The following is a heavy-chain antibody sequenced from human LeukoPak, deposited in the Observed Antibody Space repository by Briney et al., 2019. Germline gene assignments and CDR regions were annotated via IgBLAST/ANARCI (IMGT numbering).Heavy chain of an antibody. Sequence: GASVKVSCKASGGTFSSYAISWVRQAPGQGLEWMGRIIPILGIANYAQKFQGRVTITADKSTSTAYMEPSSLRSEDTAVYYCARVTAYCSTTSCHDYWGQGTLVTVSS. J-gene: IGHJ4*02. CDR3: ARVTAYCSTTSCHDY. CDR1: GGTFSSYA. D-gene: IGHD2-8*01. V-gene: IGHV1-69*04. CDR2: IIPILGIA.